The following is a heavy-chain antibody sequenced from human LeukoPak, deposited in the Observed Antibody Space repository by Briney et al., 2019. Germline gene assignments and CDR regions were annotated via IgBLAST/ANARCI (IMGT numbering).Heavy chain of an antibody. V-gene: IGHV4-38-2*02. CDR2: IYHSGST. J-gene: IGHJ4*02. CDR1: GYSISSGYY. CDR3: AREIAARPGY. D-gene: IGHD6-6*01. Sequence: SETLSLTCTVSGYSISSGYYWGWTRQPPGKGLEWIGSIYHSGSTYYNPSLKSRVTISVGTSKNQFSLKLSSVTAADTAVYYCAREIAARPGYWGQGTLVTVSS.